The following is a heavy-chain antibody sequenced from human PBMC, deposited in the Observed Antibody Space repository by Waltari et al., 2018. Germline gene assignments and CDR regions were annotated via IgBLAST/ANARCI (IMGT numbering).Heavy chain of an antibody. D-gene: IGHD3-3*01. CDR1: GYTFTSYY. V-gene: IGHV1-46*01. Sequence: QVQLVQSGAEVKKPGASVKVSCKASGYTFTSYYMHWVRQAPGQGLEWSGIINPSGGSTSYAQKCQGRVTMTRDTSTSTVYMELSSLRSEDTAVYYCAISRDFWSGYSPFDYWGQGTLVTVSS. CDR3: AISRDFWSGYSPFDY. J-gene: IGHJ4*02. CDR2: INPSGGST.